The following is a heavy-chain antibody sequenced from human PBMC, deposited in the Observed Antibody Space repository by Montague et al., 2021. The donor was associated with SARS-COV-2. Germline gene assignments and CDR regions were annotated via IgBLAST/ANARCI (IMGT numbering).Heavy chain of an antibody. Sequence: SETLSLTCTVSGGSTASHYWNWIRQSPGKRPEWMGYVYYNGDTKYNPSLQSRVTSSIDTSENQFSLRLNSVTAADTAVYFCARGWAFAPWGQGRLVTVSS. V-gene: IGHV4-59*08. D-gene: IGHD6-19*01. J-gene: IGHJ3*01. CDR2: VYYNGDT. CDR1: GGSTASHY. CDR3: ARGWAFAP.